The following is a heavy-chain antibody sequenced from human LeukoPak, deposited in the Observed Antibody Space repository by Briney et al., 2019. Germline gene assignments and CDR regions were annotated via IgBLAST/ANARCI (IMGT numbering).Heavy chain of an antibody. V-gene: IGHV4-59*08. CDR1: GGSISSYY. J-gene: IGHJ4*02. Sequence: SETLSLTCTVSGGSISSYYWSWIRQPPGKRLEWIGYIYYSGTPNYNPSLKSRVTMSVDTSKNHFSLRLTSVTAADTAVYYCARLKGVPAADYWGQGTLVTVSS. D-gene: IGHD2-2*01. CDR3: ARLKGVPAADY. CDR2: IYYSGTP.